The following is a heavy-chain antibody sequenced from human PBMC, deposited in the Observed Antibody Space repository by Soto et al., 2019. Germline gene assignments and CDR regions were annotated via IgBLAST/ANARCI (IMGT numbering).Heavy chain of an antibody. CDR2: IYYSGST. Sequence: QVQLQESGPGLVKPSETLSLTCTVSGGSISSYYWSWIRQPPGKGLEWIGYIYYSGSTNYNPSLKSRVTISVDTSKNQFSLKLSSVTAADTAVYYCARDQVPAALLGWFVPWGQGTLVTVSS. J-gene: IGHJ5*02. CDR1: GGSISSYY. V-gene: IGHV4-59*01. CDR3: ARDQVPAALLGWFVP. D-gene: IGHD2-2*01.